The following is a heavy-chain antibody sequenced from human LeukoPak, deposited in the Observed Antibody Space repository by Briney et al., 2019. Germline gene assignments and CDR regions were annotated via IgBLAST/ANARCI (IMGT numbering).Heavy chain of an antibody. D-gene: IGHD2/OR15-2a*01. CDR3: ARDFE. CDR1: GGSFSGYY. J-gene: IGHJ4*02. Sequence: SETLSHTCAVYGGSFSGYYWSWIRQPPGKGLEWIGEINHSGSTNYNPSLKSRVTISVDTSKNQFSLKLSSVTAADTAVYYCARDFEWGQGTLVTVSS. V-gene: IGHV4-34*01. CDR2: INHSGST.